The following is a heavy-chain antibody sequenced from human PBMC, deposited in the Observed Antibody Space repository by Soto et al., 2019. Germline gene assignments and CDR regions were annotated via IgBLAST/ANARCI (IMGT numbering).Heavy chain of an antibody. CDR2: INYDGTS. Sequence: SETLSLTCTVSGGSVRSGTFYWSWVRQPPGKGLEWIAYINYDGTSNYNPSLESRVTISIDTSTNHFSLTLNSVTAADTAVYYCARGMEGGYDFVFDYWGQGTLVTVSS. CDR1: GGSVRSGTFY. J-gene: IGHJ4*02. D-gene: IGHD5-12*01. V-gene: IGHV4-61*03. CDR3: ARGMEGGYDFVFDY.